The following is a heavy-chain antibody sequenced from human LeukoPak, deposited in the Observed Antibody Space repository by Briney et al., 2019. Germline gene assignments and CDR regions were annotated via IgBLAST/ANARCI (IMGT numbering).Heavy chain of an antibody. Sequence: GGSLRLSCAASGFTFSDYYMSWIRQVPGKGLEWVSYISSSGSTIYYADSVKGRFTISRDNAKNSLYLQMNSLRAEDTAVYYCARDEYDILTGYNWFDPWGQGTLVTVSS. CDR1: GFTFSDYY. CDR2: ISSSGSTI. J-gene: IGHJ5*02. D-gene: IGHD3-9*01. V-gene: IGHV3-11*04. CDR3: ARDEYDILTGYNWFDP.